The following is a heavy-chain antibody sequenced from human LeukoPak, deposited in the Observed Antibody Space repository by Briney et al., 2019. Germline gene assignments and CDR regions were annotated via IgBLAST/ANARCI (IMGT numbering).Heavy chain of an antibody. CDR1: GYTFTSYG. CDR2: ISAYNGNT. Sequence: AAVTVSCKASGYTFTSYGISWVRQAPGQGLEWRGWISAYNGNTNYAQQRQGRVTMTTDTSTRTHYMDLRSLRSDDTAVYYCARHGRLRYFDWLLYHGMDVWGQGTTVTVSS. V-gene: IGHV1-18*01. J-gene: IGHJ6*02. CDR3: ARHGRLRYFDWLLYHGMDV. D-gene: IGHD3-9*01.